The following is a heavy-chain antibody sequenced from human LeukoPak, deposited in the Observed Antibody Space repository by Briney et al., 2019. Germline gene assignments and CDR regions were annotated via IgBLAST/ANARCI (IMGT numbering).Heavy chain of an antibody. CDR1: GFTFSNYA. CDR2: ISVSGGNT. D-gene: IGHD2-2*02. Sequence: PGGSLRLSCAASGFTFSNYAMSWVRQAPGKGLEWVSGISVSGGNTYYADSVKGRFTISRDNSKNTLYLQVNSLRAEDTAEYYCAKDRTAILTLDAFDIWGQGTMVTVSS. V-gene: IGHV3-23*01. J-gene: IGHJ3*02. CDR3: AKDRTAILTLDAFDI.